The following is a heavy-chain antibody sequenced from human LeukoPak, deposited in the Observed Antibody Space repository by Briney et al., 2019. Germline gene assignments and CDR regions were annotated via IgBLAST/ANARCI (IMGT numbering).Heavy chain of an antibody. Sequence: ASVKVSCKASGYTFTSYGISWVRQAPGQGLEWMGGIIPIFGTANYAQKFQGRVTITADESTSTAYVELSSLRSEDTAVYYCASRSSTTVTTILVYWGQGTLVTVSS. D-gene: IGHD4-17*01. V-gene: IGHV1-69*13. CDR3: ASRSSTTVTTILVY. CDR1: GYTFTSYG. J-gene: IGHJ4*02. CDR2: IIPIFGTA.